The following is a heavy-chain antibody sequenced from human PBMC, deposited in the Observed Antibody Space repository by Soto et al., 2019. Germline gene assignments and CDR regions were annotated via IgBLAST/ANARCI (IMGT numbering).Heavy chain of an antibody. D-gene: IGHD3-16*01. Sequence: SQTLELPRALSGDSVPSNIAAWDWIRQSPSRGLEGLGRTYYRSKWYTDYAVSVRGRISINPDSSEKQFTLQLISMPPEDMAGYYCARNLGGPRDCWGQGTLVTVSS. J-gene: IGHJ1*01. CDR3: ARNLGGPRDC. V-gene: IGHV6-1*01. CDR2: TYYRSKWYT. CDR1: GDSVPSNIAA.